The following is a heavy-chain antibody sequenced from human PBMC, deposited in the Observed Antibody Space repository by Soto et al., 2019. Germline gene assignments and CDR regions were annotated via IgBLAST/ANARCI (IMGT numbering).Heavy chain of an antibody. Sequence: EVQLVESGGGLVQPGGSLRLSCATSGFILSDCAMNWVRQAPGKGLEWVSYISSSSSVIDNADSVKGRFTVSRDNARNSLYLQMNSLSGEDTAVYYCARDLSWGSNWYYYMDVWGKGTTVTVSS. CDR3: ARDLSWGSNWYYYMDV. D-gene: IGHD7-27*01. V-gene: IGHV3-48*01. J-gene: IGHJ6*03. CDR2: ISSSSSVI. CDR1: GFILSDCA.